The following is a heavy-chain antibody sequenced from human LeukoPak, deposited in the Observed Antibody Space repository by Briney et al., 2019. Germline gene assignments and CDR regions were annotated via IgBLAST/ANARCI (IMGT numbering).Heavy chain of an antibody. CDR2: IYHSGKN. CDR3: ARQTGSGLFILP. V-gene: IGHV4-38-2*02. Sequence: PSETLSLTCTVSGYSISSGYYWGWIRQPPGKGLEWIGSIYHSGKNDYNPALKSRVTMSVDTPKNQFSLKLTSVTAADTAVYYCARQTGSGLFILPGGQGKLVTVSS. CDR1: GYSISSGYY. J-gene: IGHJ4*02. D-gene: IGHD3-10*01.